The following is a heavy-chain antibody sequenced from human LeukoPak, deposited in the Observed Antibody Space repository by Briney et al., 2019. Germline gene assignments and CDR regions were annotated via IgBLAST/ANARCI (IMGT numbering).Heavy chain of an antibody. CDR1: GFTFNNYW. V-gene: IGHV3-7*01. J-gene: IGHJ4*02. D-gene: IGHD3-10*01. CDR2: IKQDGSEK. Sequence: GGSLRLSCIASGFTFNNYWLSWVRQPPGKGLEWVANIKQDGSEKYYVDSVRGRFTISRDNTKNSLYLQMNSLRADGTAIYYCASRSGSRNYYRDYWGQGTLVTVSS. CDR3: ASRSGSRNYYRDY.